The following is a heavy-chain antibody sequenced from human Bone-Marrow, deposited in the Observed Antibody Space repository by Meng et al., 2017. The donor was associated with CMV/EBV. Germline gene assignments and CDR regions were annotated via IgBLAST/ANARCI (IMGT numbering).Heavy chain of an antibody. J-gene: IGHJ6*02. CDR2: IYYSGST. D-gene: IGHD1-1*01. CDR1: GGSISSYY. V-gene: IGHV4-59*01. Sequence: SETLSLTCTVSGGSISSYYWSWNRQLPGKGLEWIGYIYYSGSTNDNPSLKSRVTISVDTPKNQFSLKLSSVTAADTAVYYCARAVTTTGTHYYYSYGMDVWGQGTTVTVSS. CDR3: ARAVTTTGTHYYYSYGMDV.